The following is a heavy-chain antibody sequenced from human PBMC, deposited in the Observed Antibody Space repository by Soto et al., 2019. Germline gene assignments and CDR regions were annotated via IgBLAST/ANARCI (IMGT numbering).Heavy chain of an antibody. CDR1: GGSISSYY. D-gene: IGHD3-22*01. V-gene: IGHV4-59*01. CDR3: ARSTYSSGFYFDY. Sequence: SETLSLTCTVSGGSISSYYWSWIRQPPGKGLEWIGYIYYSGSTNYNPSLKSRVTISVDTSKNQFSLKLSSVTAADTAVYYCARSTYSSGFYFDYWGQGTLVTVSS. CDR2: IYYSGST. J-gene: IGHJ4*02.